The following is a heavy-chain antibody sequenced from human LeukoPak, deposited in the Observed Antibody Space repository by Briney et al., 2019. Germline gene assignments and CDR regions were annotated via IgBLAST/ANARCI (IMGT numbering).Heavy chain of an antibody. CDR2: IRYDGSNI. CDR1: GFTFSSYG. V-gene: IGHV3-30*02. D-gene: IGHD5-12*01. J-gene: IGHJ5*02. CDR3: AKGRAWIWNWLDP. Sequence: GGSLRLSCAASGFTFSSYGMHWVRRAPGKGLGWVAFIRYDGSNIYYADSVKGRFTISRDNSKNTLYLQMNSLRAEDTAVYYCAKGRAWIWNWLDPWGQGTLVTVSS.